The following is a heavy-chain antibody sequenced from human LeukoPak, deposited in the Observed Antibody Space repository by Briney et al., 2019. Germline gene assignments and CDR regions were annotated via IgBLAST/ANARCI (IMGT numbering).Heavy chain of an antibody. V-gene: IGHV4-30-4*08. D-gene: IGHD2-15*01. J-gene: IGHJ6*04. CDR1: GGSISSGDYY. CDR3: ARDPLHKPLDV. Sequence: SQTLSLTCTVSGGSISSGDYYGNWIRQPPGKGLEWIGYIHYSGSTYYNPSLKSRVTIPVGTSKNQFSLKLSSVTAADTAVYYCARDPLHKPLDVWGKGTTVTVSS. CDR2: IHYSGST.